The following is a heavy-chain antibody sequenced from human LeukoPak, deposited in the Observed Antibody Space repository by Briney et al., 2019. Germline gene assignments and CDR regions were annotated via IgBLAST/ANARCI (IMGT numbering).Heavy chain of an antibody. J-gene: IGHJ4*02. Sequence: GASVKVSCKASGYTFTSYGISWVRQAPGQGLEWMGWISAYNGNTNYAQKLQGRVTMTTDTSTSTAYMELRSLRSDDTAVYYCARGLYCGSTSCYGDYFDYWGQGTLVTVSS. CDR1: GYTFTSYG. CDR3: ARGLYCGSTSCYGDYFDY. D-gene: IGHD2-2*01. CDR2: ISAYNGNT. V-gene: IGHV1-18*01.